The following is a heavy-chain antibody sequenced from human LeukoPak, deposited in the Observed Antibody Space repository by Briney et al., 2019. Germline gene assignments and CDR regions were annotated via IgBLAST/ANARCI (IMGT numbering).Heavy chain of an antibody. CDR1: GYTFTGYY. CDR3: ARAHDYGDSLFHY. CDR2: INPNSGGT. Sequence: ASVKVSCKTSGYTFTGYYMHWVRQAPGQGLEWMGWINPNSGGTNYAQKFQGRVTMTRDTSISTAYMELSRLRSDDTAVYYCARAHDYGDSLFHYWGQGTLVTVSS. V-gene: IGHV1-2*02. D-gene: IGHD4-17*01. J-gene: IGHJ4*02.